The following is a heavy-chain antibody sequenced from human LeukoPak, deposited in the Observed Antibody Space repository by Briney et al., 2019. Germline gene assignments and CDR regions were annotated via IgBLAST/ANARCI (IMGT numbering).Heavy chain of an antibody. CDR1: GGSISSSSYY. D-gene: IGHD5-24*01. J-gene: IGHJ4*02. Sequence: SETLSLTCTVSGGSISSSSYYWGWIRQPPGKGLEWIGSIYYSGSTYYNPSLKSRVTISVDTSKNQFSLKLSSVTAADTAVYYCASYNPVSEYFDYWGQGTLVTVSS. CDR2: IYYSGST. CDR3: ASYNPVSEYFDY. V-gene: IGHV4-39*07.